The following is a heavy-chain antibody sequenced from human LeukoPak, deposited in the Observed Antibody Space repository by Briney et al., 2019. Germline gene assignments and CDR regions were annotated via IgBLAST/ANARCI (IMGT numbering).Heavy chain of an antibody. D-gene: IGHD3-22*01. Sequence: GESLKISCKGSGYRFTTYWIGWVRQMPGKGLEWMGIIYPRDSDTRYSPSFEGQVTISADKSISTAYLQWSSLKASDTAMYYCARKWGYDRSGYPDYWGQGTLVTVSS. CDR1: GYRFTTYW. J-gene: IGHJ4*02. CDR2: IYPRDSDT. CDR3: ARKWGYDRSGYPDY. V-gene: IGHV5-51*01.